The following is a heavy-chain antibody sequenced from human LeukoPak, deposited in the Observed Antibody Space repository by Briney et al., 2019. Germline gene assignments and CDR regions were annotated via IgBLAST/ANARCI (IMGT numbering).Heavy chain of an antibody. J-gene: IGHJ4*02. CDR3: AREPSYYYDSSGYYYAYYFDY. CDR1: GGTFSSYA. CDR2: IIPIFGTA. D-gene: IGHD3-22*01. V-gene: IGHV1-69*05. Sequence: SVKVSCKASGGTFSSYAISWVRQAPGQGLEWMGGIIPIFGTANYAQKFQGRVTITTDESTSTAYMELSSLGSEDTAVYYCAREPSYYYDSSGYYYAYYFDYWGQGTLVTVSS.